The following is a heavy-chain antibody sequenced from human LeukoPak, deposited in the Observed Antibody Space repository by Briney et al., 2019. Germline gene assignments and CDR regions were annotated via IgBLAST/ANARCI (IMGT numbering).Heavy chain of an antibody. D-gene: IGHD2-15*01. J-gene: IGHJ6*02. CDR1: GFTFDDYA. CDR3: AKELVVVAATRYYYYGMDV. Sequence: GRSLRLSCAASGFTFDDYAMHWVRQAPGKGLEWVSGISWNSGSIGYADSVKGRFTISRDNAKNSLYLQMNSLRAEDTALYYCAKELVVVAATRYYYYGMDVWGQGTTVTVSS. V-gene: IGHV3-9*01. CDR2: ISWNSGSI.